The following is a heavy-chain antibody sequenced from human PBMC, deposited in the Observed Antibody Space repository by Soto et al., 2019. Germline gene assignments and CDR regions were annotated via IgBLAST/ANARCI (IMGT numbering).Heavy chain of an antibody. D-gene: IGHD6-6*01. CDR1: GGSFSGYY. J-gene: IGHJ4*02. Sequence: SETLSLTCAVYGGSFSGYYWSWIRQPPGKGLEWIGEINHSGSTNYNPSLKSRVTISVDTSKNQFSLKLSSVTAADTAVYYCARGERSSSSGGYWGQGTLVTVSS. CDR3: ARGERSSSSGGY. CDR2: INHSGST. V-gene: IGHV4-34*01.